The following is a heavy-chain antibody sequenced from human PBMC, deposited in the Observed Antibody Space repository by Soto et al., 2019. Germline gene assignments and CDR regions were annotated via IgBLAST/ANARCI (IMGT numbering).Heavy chain of an antibody. CDR3: ARGRDGVYYFDY. Sequence: GASVKVSCKASGYTFTGYYMHWVRQAPGQGLEWMGWINPNSGGTNYAQKLQGWVNMTRDTSISTAYMELRRLRSDDTAVYYCARGRDGVYYFDYWGQGTLVTVSS. D-gene: IGHD2-21*01. CDR2: INPNSGGT. V-gene: IGHV1-2*04. CDR1: GYTFTGYY. J-gene: IGHJ4*02.